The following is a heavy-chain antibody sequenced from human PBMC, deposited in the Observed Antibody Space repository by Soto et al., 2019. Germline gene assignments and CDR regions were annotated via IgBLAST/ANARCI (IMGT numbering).Heavy chain of an antibody. CDR1: GFTFSSYG. Sequence: GGSLRLSCAASGFTFSSYGMHWVRQAPGKGLEWVAVIWYDGSYKYYADSVKGRFTISRDNSKNTLYLQMNSLRAEDTAVYYCARFYYDSSGYLPSPYYYYYGMDVWGQGTTVTVSS. J-gene: IGHJ6*02. CDR3: ARFYYDSSGYLPSPYYYYYGMDV. CDR2: IWYDGSYK. D-gene: IGHD3-22*01. V-gene: IGHV3-33*01.